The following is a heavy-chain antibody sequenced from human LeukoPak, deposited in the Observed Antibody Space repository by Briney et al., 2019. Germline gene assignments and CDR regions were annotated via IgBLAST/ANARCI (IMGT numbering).Heavy chain of an antibody. CDR2: ISYDGNNK. CDR3: ARDKDSEHNFDY. Sequence: GGSLRLSCAASGFTFSTYAMHWVSQAPGKGLEWVAVISYDGNNKYYADSVKGRFTISRDNSKNTLYLQMNSLRAEDTAVYYCARDKDSEHNFDYWGQGTLVTVSS. D-gene: IGHD2-21*01. J-gene: IGHJ4*02. CDR1: GFTFSTYA. V-gene: IGHV3-30-3*01.